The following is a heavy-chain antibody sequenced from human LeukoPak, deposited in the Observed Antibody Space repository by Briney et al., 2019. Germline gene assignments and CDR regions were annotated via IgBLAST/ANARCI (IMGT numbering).Heavy chain of an antibody. Sequence: GGSLKLSWAPSGFTFRSNWLSWFGRPPGRGREWWANIKQNGGEKYYVDSVKGRFTISRDNAKNSLYLQMNSLRAEDTAIYYCARDYQYGYSSNWYHLAQIDYWGQGTLVTVSS. V-gene: IGHV3-7*01. D-gene: IGHD1-26*01. CDR1: GFTFRSNW. CDR2: IKQNGGEK. CDR3: ARDYQYGYSSNWYHLAQIDY. J-gene: IGHJ4*02.